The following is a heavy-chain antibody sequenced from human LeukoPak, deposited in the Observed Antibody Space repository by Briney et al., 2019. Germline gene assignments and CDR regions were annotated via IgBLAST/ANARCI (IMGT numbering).Heavy chain of an antibody. CDR3: ARVGGTYFDY. D-gene: IGHD1-26*01. J-gene: IGHJ4*02. CDR1: GFTFSSYA. Sequence: GGSLRLSCAASGFTFSSYAMHWVRQAPGKGLEYVSAISSNGGSTYYANSVKGRFTISRDNSKNTLYLQMGSLRAEDMAVYYCARVGGTYFDYWGQGTLVTVSS. CDR2: ISSNGGST. V-gene: IGHV3-64*01.